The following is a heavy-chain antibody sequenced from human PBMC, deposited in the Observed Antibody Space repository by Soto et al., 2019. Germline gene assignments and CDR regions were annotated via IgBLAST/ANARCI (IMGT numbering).Heavy chain of an antibody. Sequence: KGLEWVSVVSGSGGTTYYADSVKGRFTTSRDNSKNTLYLQMNSLRAEDTAVYYCAKPPDMGYYYYYGMDVWGQGTTVTVS. D-gene: IGHD3-16*01. CDR3: AKPPDMGYYYYYGMDV. V-gene: IGHV3-23*01. J-gene: IGHJ6*02. CDR2: VSGSGGTT.